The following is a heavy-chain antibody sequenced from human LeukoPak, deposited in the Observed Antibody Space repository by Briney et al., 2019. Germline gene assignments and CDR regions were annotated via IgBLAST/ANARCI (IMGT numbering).Heavy chain of an antibody. D-gene: IGHD3-22*01. CDR2: IHSGDST. J-gene: IGHJ4*02. Sequence: ETLSLTCSVSGGSLTGTYWSWVRQAPGKGLEWVSGIHSGDSTYYADSVKGRITISRDNSKNMLYLQMNSLRAEDTAVYHCARASGGYYDSSGSFDYWGQGTLVTVSS. V-gene: IGHV3-53*01. CDR1: GGSLTGTY. CDR3: ARASGGYYDSSGSFDY.